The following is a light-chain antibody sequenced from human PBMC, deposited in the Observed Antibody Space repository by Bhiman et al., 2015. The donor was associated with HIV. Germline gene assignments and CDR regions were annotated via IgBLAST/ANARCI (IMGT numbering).Light chain of an antibody. V-gene: IGLV2-14*02. CDR2: EVS. CDR3: SSYTSSSPPYV. Sequence: QSALTQPASVSGSPGQSITISCTGRSSDVGSYNLVSWYQQHPDRAPKVMIYEVSKRPSGISNRFSGSKSGNTASLTISGLQAEDEADYYCSSYTSSSPPYVFGTGTKVTVL. J-gene: IGLJ1*01. CDR1: SSDVGSYNL.